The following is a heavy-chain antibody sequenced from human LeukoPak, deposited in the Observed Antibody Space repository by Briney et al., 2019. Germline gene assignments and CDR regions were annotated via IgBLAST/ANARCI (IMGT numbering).Heavy chain of an antibody. CDR2: IYDRGST. Sequence: SQTLSLTCTVSGGSISSYYWSWIRQPPGKGLEWIGNIYDRGSTNYNPSLQSRLPITVDTSKNQCSLKLSSVTATDTAVYYCARQSISGSSLSYFDYWGQGTLVNVSS. D-gene: IGHD3-22*01. J-gene: IGHJ4*02. CDR3: ARQSISGSSLSYFDY. V-gene: IGHV4-59*01. CDR1: GGSISSYY.